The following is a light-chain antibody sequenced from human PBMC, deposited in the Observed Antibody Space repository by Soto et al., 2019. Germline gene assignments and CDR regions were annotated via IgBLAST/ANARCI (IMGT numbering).Light chain of an antibody. J-gene: IGKJ1*01. CDR2: KAS. V-gene: IGKV1-5*03. CDR1: QSISSW. CDR3: QQYNGYSRT. Sequence: DMPMTQSPSTLSASVGDRVTITSRASQSISSWLAWYQQKPGKAPTLLIYKASSLESGVPSRFSGSGSGTEFTLTIRSLQPDDFATYYCQQYNGYSRTFGQGTKVEIK.